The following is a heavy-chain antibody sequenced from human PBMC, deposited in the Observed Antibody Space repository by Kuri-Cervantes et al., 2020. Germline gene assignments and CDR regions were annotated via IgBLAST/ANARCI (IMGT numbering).Heavy chain of an antibody. Sequence: GGSLRLSCAASGFTFSSYAMHWVRQAPGKGLEWVAVMSYDGSNKYYADSVKGRFTISRDNSKNTLYLQMNSLRAEDTAVYYCARGRWQQLVPPFGYWGQGTLVTVSS. CDR3: ARGRWQQLVPPFGY. J-gene: IGHJ4*02. CDR2: MSYDGSNK. CDR1: GFTFSSYA. D-gene: IGHD6-13*01. V-gene: IGHV3-30-3*01.